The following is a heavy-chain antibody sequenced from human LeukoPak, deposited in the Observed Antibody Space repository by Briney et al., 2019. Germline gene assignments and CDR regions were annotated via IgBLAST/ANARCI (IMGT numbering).Heavy chain of an antibody. CDR3: AMYKTTVSKDALYY. CDR1: RFTFGSYS. V-gene: IGHV3-21*01. J-gene: IGHJ4*02. Sequence: GGSLRLSCAAHRFTFGSYSIHRLRQAPGKGLEWDSSISSTSTYIYYAESVKGRFTISRDNAKNSLYLQMNNLRTEDTAVYYYAMYKTTVSKDALYYWGQRTLVTVSS. D-gene: IGHD4-17*01. CDR2: ISSTSTYI.